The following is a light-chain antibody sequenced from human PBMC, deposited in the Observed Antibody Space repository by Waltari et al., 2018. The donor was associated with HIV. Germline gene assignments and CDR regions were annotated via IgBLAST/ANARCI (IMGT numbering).Light chain of an antibody. CDR3: QQYYSTPYT. Sequence: DIVMTQSPDSLVVSLGERATINCKSSQSVLYSSNSKNYLAWYQQKPGQPPKLLIYWASTREAGVPDRVSGSGSGTDFTLTISSLQAEDVAVYYCQQYYSTPYTFGQGTKLEIK. J-gene: IGKJ2*01. V-gene: IGKV4-1*01. CDR2: WAS. CDR1: QSVLYSSNSKNY.